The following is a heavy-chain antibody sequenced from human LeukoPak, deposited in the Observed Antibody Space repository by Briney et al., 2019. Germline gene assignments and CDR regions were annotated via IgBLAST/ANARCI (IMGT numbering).Heavy chain of an antibody. CDR3: AKDPIGYSYGYVFDY. CDR2: IGGSGGST. CDR1: GFTFSSYA. Sequence: GGSLRLSCTASGFTFSSYAMSWVHQAPGKGLEWVSAIGGSGGSTYYADSVKGRFTISRDNSKNTLYLQMNSLRAEDTAVYYCAKDPIGYSYGYVFDYWGQGTLVTVSS. D-gene: IGHD5-18*01. J-gene: IGHJ4*02. V-gene: IGHV3-23*01.